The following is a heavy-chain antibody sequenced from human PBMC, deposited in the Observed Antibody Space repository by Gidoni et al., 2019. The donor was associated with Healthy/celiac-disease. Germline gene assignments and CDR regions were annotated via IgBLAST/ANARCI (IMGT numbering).Heavy chain of an antibody. CDR1: GFTFSSYA. D-gene: IGHD6-13*01. V-gene: IGHV3-23*04. Sequence: EVQLVESGGGLVQPGGSLRLSCAASGFTFSSYAMSWVRQAPGKGLGWVSAISGSGGSTYYADSVKGRFTISRDNSKNPLYLQMNSLRAEDTAVYYCAKDVYSSRCFDYWGQGTLVTVSS. CDR2: ISGSGGST. CDR3: AKDVYSSRCFDY. J-gene: IGHJ4*02.